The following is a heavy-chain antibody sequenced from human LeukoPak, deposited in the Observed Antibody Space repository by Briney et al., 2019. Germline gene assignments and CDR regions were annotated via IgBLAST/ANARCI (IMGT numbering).Heavy chain of an antibody. CDR1: GFAFDTYW. CDR3: AKNAHYQGYSYGGIDY. V-gene: IGHV3-30*18. D-gene: IGHD5-18*01. J-gene: IGHJ4*02. Sequence: GGSLRLSCVASGFAFDTYWMTWVRQAPGKGLEWVAVISYDGSDKYSADSVKGRFTISRDNSKNTLYLQMNSLRAEDTAVYYCAKNAHYQGYSYGGIDYWGQGTLVTVSS. CDR2: ISYDGSDK.